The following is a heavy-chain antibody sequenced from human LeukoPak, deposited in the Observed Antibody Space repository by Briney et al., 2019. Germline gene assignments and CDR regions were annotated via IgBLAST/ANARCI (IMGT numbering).Heavy chain of an antibody. CDR2: INPNSGGT. CDR1: GYTFTGYY. V-gene: IGHV1-2*02. J-gene: IGHJ4*02. D-gene: IGHD3-16*01. CDR3: ARGGGITFGGADQLDY. Sequence: ASVKLCCKASGYTFTGYYIHWVRQAPGQGLELVGWINPNSGGTNYAQMFQGRVTTTRDTSISTAYMELSRVRSDETAVYYCARGGGITFGGADQLDYWGQGTLVTVSS.